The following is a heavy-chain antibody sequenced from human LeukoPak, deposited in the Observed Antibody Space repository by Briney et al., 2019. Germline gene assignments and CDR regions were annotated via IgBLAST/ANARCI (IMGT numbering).Heavy chain of an antibody. J-gene: IGHJ4*02. Sequence: ASVKVACKASGYTFTAYYLHWVRQAPGQGLEWMGWINPNSGGTDYAQKFKGWVTLTRDTSINTTYMELSRLASDVTAVYFCARGTPGSYLGYWGQGTLVTVSS. D-gene: IGHD3-16*02. CDR1: GYTFTAYY. V-gene: IGHV1-2*04. CDR3: ARGTPGSYLGY. CDR2: INPNSGGT.